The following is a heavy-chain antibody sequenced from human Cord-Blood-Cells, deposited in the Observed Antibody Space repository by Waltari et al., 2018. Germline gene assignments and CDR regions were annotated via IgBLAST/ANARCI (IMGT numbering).Heavy chain of an antibody. J-gene: IGHJ4*02. D-gene: IGHD2-15*01. V-gene: IGHV1-2*06. Sequence: QVQLVQSGAEVKKPGASVKVSCKASGYTFTGYYMHWVRQAPGQGLGWIGRINPNGRGRSDAQKCQGSVTMTRDASIRAADMELRRLRSDDAAGYYCARGRFGGSYYYLGYWGQGALVTVSS. CDR1: GYTFTGYY. CDR3: ARGRFGGSYYYLGY. CDR2: INPNGRGR.